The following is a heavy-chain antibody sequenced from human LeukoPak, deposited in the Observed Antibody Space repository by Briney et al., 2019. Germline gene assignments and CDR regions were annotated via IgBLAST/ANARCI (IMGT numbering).Heavy chain of an antibody. J-gene: IGHJ5*02. D-gene: IGHD3-9*01. V-gene: IGHV4-30-2*01. CDR1: GGSISSSSYS. CDR3: ARDQADLRLGFDP. Sequence: TLSLTCTVSGGSISSSSYSWSWIRQPPGKGLEWIGYIYHSGSTYYNPSLKSRVTISVDRSKNQFSLKLSSVTAADTAVYYCARDQADLRLGFDPWSQGTLVTVSS. CDR2: IYHSGST.